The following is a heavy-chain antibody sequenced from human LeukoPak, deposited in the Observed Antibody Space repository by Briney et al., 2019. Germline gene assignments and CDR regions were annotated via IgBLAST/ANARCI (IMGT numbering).Heavy chain of an antibody. CDR2: INWNGGST. CDR1: GFTFDDHG. CDR3: ARHAGAGYYFYTDI. Sequence: GGSLRLSCAASGFTFDDHGMSWVRQAPGKGLEWVSGINWNGGSTGYADSVKGRFTSSRDNTNNSLYLQMNSLRAEDTAFSHCARHAGAGYYFYTDIWGKGTTVTISS. J-gene: IGHJ6*03. D-gene: IGHD6-19*01. V-gene: IGHV3-20*01.